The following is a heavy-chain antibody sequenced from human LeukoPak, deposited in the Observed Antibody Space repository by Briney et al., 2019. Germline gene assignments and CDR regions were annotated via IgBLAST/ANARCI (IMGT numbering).Heavy chain of an antibody. V-gene: IGHV4-39*07. D-gene: IGHD4-11*01. CDR1: GGSISSSSYY. J-gene: IGHJ4*02. CDR3: ARIWGYSTFDY. Sequence: TSETLSLTCTVSGGSISSSSYYWGWIRQPPGKGLEWIGSIYYSGSTYYNPSLKSRVTISVDTSKNQFSLKLSSVTAADTAVYYCARIWGYSTFDYWGQGTLVTVSS. CDR2: IYYSGST.